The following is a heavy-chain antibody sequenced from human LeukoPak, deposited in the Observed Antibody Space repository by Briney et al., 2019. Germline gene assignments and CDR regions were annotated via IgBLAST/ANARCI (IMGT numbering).Heavy chain of an antibody. CDR2: INPTSGAT. CDR1: GCTFTGHF. D-gene: IGHD5-12*01. CDR3: ARVSRGYSGYDSFGY. V-gene: IGHV1-2*02. J-gene: IGHJ4*02. Sequence: ASVKVSCKTSGCTFTGHFMHWVRQAPGQGLEWMGWINPTSGATNFAQEFQGRVTLTRDTSINTAYMELSRLTSDDTALYYCARVSRGYSGYDSFGYWGQGTLVTVSS.